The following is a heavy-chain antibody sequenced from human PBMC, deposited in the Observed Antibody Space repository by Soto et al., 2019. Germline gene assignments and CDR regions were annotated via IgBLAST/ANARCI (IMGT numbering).Heavy chain of an antibody. Sequence: EVQLVESGGGLVQPGGSLRLSCAASGFTVTTNYMTWVRQAPGKGLEWVSVIYSDSLTSYADSVKGRFTISRHNSKNTVYLQMNSLRAEDTAVYYCARDRGGYYYEDGGQGTLVTVSS. D-gene: IGHD6-13*01. CDR3: ARDRGGYYYED. CDR2: IYSDSLT. CDR1: GFTVTTNY. J-gene: IGHJ4*02. V-gene: IGHV3-53*04.